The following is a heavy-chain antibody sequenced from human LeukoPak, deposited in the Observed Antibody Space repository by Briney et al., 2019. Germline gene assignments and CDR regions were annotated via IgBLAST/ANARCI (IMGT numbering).Heavy chain of an antibody. J-gene: IGHJ4*02. CDR2: LSYTGNT. V-gene: IGHV4-61*08. D-gene: IGHD1-26*01. CDR3: ARAGLSGQHYGNGVFFY. Sequence: SETLSLTCTVSGDSVASGGYYWNWIRQPPGKGLEWIGYLSYTGNTNYNPSLQSRVTISVDTSKNQFSLNLRSVTAADTAMYYCARAGLSGQHYGNGVFFYWGQGTLVTVSS. CDR1: GDSVASGGYY.